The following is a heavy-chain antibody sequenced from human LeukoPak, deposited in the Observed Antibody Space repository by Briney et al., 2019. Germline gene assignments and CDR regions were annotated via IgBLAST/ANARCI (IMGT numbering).Heavy chain of an antibody. CDR1: GFTVSRLG. D-gene: IGHD3-3*01. J-gene: IGHJ4*02. CDR3: ANDFWSAPQDY. CDR2: IQSDGEKT. Sequence: GGSLRLSCAASGFTVSRLGMHWVRQAPGKGLEWVVFIQSDGEKTWYADSVKGRFFISRDVSKNTLYLQMNNLRAEDTAVYYCANDFWSAPQDYWGQGTLVTVSS. V-gene: IGHV3-30*02.